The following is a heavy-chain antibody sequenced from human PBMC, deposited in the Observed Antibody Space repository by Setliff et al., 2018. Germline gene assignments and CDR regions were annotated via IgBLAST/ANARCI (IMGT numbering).Heavy chain of an antibody. V-gene: IGHV4-39*07. D-gene: IGHD3-3*01. Sequence: SETLSLTCTVSGGSISSSSYYWGWIRQPPGKGLEWIGSIYYSGSTYYNPSLKSRVTISVDTSKNQFSLKLSSVTAADTAVDYCARRTEYYNFWSGYYDYWGQGTLVTVS. J-gene: IGHJ4*02. CDR3: ARRTEYYNFWSGYYDY. CDR1: GGSISSSSYY. CDR2: IYYSGST.